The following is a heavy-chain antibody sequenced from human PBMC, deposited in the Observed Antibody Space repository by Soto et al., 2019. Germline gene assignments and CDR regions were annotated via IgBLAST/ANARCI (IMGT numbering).Heavy chain of an antibody. CDR2: IDYNGVT. CDR3: GRVMIGTSRHTDSDY. Sequence: PSETLSLTCSVSGASISSRDYYWGWIRQTPGKGLEWIGNIDYNGVTYYNPSLKCRVTVSKDTSKNQFSLKVASVTAADTAIYYCGRVMIGTSRHTDSDYWGQGTQVTVSS. D-gene: IGHD2-2*01. CDR1: GASISSRDYY. J-gene: IGHJ4*02. V-gene: IGHV4-39*01.